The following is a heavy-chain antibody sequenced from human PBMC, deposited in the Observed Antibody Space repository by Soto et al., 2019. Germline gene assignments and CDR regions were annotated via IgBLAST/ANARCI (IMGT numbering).Heavy chain of an antibody. D-gene: IGHD3-22*01. CDR2: INPSVGST. V-gene: IGHV1-46*01. CDR3: ARGGDGSGSESVFDI. J-gene: IGHJ3*02. Sequence: GASVKVSCKASGYTFTSYYMHWVRQAPGQGLEWMGIINPSVGSTSYAQKLQGRVTMTRDTSTSTVYMELSSLRFEDTALYYCARGGDGSGSESVFDIWGQGTMVTVSS. CDR1: GYTFTSYY.